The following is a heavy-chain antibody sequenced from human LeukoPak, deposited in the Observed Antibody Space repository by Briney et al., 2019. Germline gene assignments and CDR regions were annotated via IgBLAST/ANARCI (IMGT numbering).Heavy chain of an antibody. V-gene: IGHV4-30-2*01. CDR2: IYHGGST. Sequence: SQTLSLTCAVSGGSISSGGYSWSWIRQPPGKGLEWIGYIYHGGSTHYNPSLKSRVTISVDRPKNQFSLKLRSVTAADAAVYYCAREYYDILTGSTRFDPWGQGTLVTVSS. CDR3: AREYYDILTGSTRFDP. D-gene: IGHD3-9*01. J-gene: IGHJ5*02. CDR1: GGSISSGGYS.